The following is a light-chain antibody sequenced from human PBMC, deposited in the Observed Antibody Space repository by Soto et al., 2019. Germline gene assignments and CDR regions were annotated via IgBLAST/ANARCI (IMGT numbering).Light chain of an antibody. CDR2: AAS. CDR3: QQLYSYPDT. J-gene: IGKJ2*01. V-gene: IGKV1-9*01. Sequence: IQLTQSPSSLSASVGDRVTITCRASQGISSYLAWYQQKPGKAPKLLIYAASTLQSGVPSRFSGSGSGTDFTLTISSLQPEDFATYYCQQLYSYPDTFGQGTKLEIK. CDR1: QGISSY.